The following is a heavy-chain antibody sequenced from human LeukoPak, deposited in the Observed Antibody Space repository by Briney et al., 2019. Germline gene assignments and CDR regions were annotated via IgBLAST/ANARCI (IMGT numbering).Heavy chain of an antibody. CDR1: GFTFSSYA. V-gene: IGHV3-23*01. CDR2: VSGRGDST. CDR3: AKGGVAGTGYFDY. Sequence: GGSLRLSCAASGFTFSSYAISWVRQAPGKGLEWVSAVSGRGDSTYYADSVKGRFTIPRDNSKNTLYLQMNSLRAEDTAVYYCAKGGVAGTGYFDYWGQGTLVTVSS. J-gene: IGHJ4*02. D-gene: IGHD6-19*01.